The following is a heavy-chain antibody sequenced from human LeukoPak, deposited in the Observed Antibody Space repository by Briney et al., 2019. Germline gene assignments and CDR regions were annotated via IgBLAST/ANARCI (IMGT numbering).Heavy chain of an antibody. D-gene: IGHD2-15*01. V-gene: IGHV4-39*07. CDR1: GGSISSSSYY. CDR3: ARKAARYCSGGSCYSNWFDP. J-gene: IGHJ5*02. Sequence: SETLSLTCTVSGGSISSSSYYWGWIRQPPGKGLEWIGSIYYSGSTYYNPSLKSRVTISVDTSKNQFSLKLSSVTAADTAVYYCARKAARYCSGGSCYSNWFDPGGQGTLVTVSS. CDR2: IYYSGST.